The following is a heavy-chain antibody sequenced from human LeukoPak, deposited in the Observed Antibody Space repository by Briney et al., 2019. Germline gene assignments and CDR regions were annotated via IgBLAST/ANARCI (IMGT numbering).Heavy chain of an antibody. CDR2: IYHSGST. CDR1: GYSISSGYY. CDR3: ARQNVRRAAFDY. V-gene: IGHV4-38-2*02. J-gene: IGHJ4*02. Sequence: SETLSLTCTVSGYSISSGYYWGWIRQPPGKGLEWIGSIYHSGSTYYNPSLKSRVTISVDTSKNQFSLKLSSVTAADTAVYYCARQNVRRAAFDYWGQGTLVTVSS.